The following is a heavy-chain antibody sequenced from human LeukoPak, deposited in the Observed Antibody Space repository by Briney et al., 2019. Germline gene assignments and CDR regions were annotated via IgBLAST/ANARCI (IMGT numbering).Heavy chain of an antibody. D-gene: IGHD3-22*01. CDR3: ARVSRLYYDTSGRIFDY. CDR1: GGTFSSYA. J-gene: IGHJ4*02. Sequence: ASVKVSCKASGGTFSSYAMSWVRQAPGQGLEWMGWISPHSGGTNYAQKFQGRVTMTLDTSISTVYLELSKLRSYDTAVYYCARVSRLYYDTSGRIFDYWGQGTLVTVSS. V-gene: IGHV1-2*02. CDR2: ISPHSGGT.